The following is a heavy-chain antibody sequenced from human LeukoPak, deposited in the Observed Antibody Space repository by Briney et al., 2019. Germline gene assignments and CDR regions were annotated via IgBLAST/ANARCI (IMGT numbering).Heavy chain of an antibody. CDR1: GFSFSSYY. V-gene: IGHV3-7*03. D-gene: IGHD6-19*01. Sequence: PGGSLRLSCAASGFSFSSYYMSWVRQAPGKGLEWVALINPDGSERYYVDSVKGRFTISRDNARNSLYLQMDSLRDDDTAMYFCTRDLAAVPGPRMDVWGQGTTVTVSS. J-gene: IGHJ6*02. CDR2: INPDGSER. CDR3: TRDLAAVPGPRMDV.